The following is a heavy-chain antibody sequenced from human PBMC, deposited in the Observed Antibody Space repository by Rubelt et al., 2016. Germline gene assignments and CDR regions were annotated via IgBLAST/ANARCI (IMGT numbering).Heavy chain of an antibody. CDR1: GYTFTSFV. Sequence: QGQLLQSGSDVKKPGASVKVSCKASGYTFTSFVINWVRQAPGQGLEWMGWINPNSGGTKTTQRFQARSTMTRETSTSRAYMELIGLTSDDTSGYYCARAGSAAFDWGPGTMVTVSS. CDR3: ARAGSAAFD. D-gene: IGHD2-15*01. CDR2: INPNSGGT. J-gene: IGHJ3*01. V-gene: IGHV1-2*02.